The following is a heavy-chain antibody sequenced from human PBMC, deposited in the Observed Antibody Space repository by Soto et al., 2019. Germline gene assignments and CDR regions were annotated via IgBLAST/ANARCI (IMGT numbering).Heavy chain of an antibody. Sequence: QVQLVQSGAEVKKPGSSVKVSCKASGGTFSSYAISWVRQAPGQGLEWMGGIIPIFGTANYAQKFQGRVTITADESTGTAYMRVSSLRSEDTAVYYCASGRLGEMANWRDYYGMDVWGQGTTVTVSS. CDR2: IIPIFGTA. V-gene: IGHV1-69*01. CDR3: ASGRLGEMANWRDYYGMDV. D-gene: IGHD7-27*01. J-gene: IGHJ6*02. CDR1: GGTFSSYA.